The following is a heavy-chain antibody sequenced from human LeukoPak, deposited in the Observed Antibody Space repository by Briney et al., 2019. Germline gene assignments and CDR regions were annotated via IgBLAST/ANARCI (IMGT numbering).Heavy chain of an antibody. D-gene: IGHD2-2*01. CDR1: GYTFTGYY. V-gene: IGHV1-2*02. CDR2: INPNSGGT. Sequence: ASVTVSFKSSGYTFTGYYMHWVRQAPGQGLAWVGWINPNSGGTNYAQKFQGRVTMTRDTSISTAYMELSRLRSDDTAVYYCARGGGYCSSTSCSWFDPWGQGTLVTVSS. J-gene: IGHJ5*02. CDR3: ARGGGYCSSTSCSWFDP.